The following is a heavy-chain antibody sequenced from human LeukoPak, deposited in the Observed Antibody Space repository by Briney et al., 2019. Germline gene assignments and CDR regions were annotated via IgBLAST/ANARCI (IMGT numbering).Heavy chain of an antibody. D-gene: IGHD4-17*01. V-gene: IGHV3-23*01. Sequence: GGSLRLSCAASGFTFSTYAMSWVRQAPGKGLEWVSAISGSGGSTYYADSVKGRFTISRDNSKNTLYLQMNSLRAEDTAVYYCAKMVRGDYGVDYWGQGTLVTVSS. CDR2: ISGSGGST. CDR1: GFTFSTYA. J-gene: IGHJ4*02. CDR3: AKMVRGDYGVDY.